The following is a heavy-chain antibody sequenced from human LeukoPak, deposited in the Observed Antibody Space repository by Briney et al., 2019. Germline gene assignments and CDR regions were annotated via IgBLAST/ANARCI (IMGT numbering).Heavy chain of an antibody. CDR2: IGSDTTT. V-gene: IGHV3-23*01. Sequence: GGSLRLSCAASGFNFRDFAISWVRQAPGKGLEWVSGIGSDTTTHYAESEKGRFAISRDNAKNTLYLHMNSVRAEDTALYYCAKDLHYWVAMDVGGQGTTVTVS. J-gene: IGHJ6*02. D-gene: IGHD2-15*01. CDR1: GFNFRDFA. CDR3: AKDLHYWVAMDV.